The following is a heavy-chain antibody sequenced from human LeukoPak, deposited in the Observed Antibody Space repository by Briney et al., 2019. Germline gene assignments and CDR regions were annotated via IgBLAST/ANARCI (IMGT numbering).Heavy chain of an antibody. V-gene: IGHV7-4-1*02. CDR3: ARDLDSAAFDI. J-gene: IGHJ3*02. CDR1: GYTFTYRY. CDR2: IRTSTGSP. D-gene: IGHD2-15*01. Sequence: GASVKVSCKASGYTFTYRYLHWVRQAPGQGLEYMGWIRTSTGSPTYAQGFTGRFVFSLDTSVNTAYLQISSLKAEDTAVYYCARDLDSAAFDIWGQGTMVTVSS.